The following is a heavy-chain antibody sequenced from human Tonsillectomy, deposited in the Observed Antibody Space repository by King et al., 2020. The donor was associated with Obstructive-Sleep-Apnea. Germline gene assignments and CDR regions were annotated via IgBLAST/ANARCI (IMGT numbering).Heavy chain of an antibody. CDR3: AHIRRGKYGXXFVDFES. D-gene: IGHD4-23*01. Sequence: TLKESGPTLVKPPQTLTLTCSFSGFSLSTSGVGVGWIRQPPGKALEWLALIYWDDDKRYSTSLKTRLTIAKDTSKNQVVLTMTNMDPVDTATYFCAHIRRGKYGXXFVDFESWGXGTLVTVXX. V-gene: IGHV2-5*02. CDR2: IYWDDDK. J-gene: IGHJ4*02. CDR1: GFSLSTSGVG.